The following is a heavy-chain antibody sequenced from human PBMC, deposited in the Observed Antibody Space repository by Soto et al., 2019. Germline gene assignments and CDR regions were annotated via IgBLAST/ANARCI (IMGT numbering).Heavy chain of an antibody. CDR1: GDSVNSSNW. Sequence: QVQLQESGPGLVKPSGTLSLTCAVSGDSVNSSNWWSWVRQPPGKGLEWIGEVFHSGSTNYNPSLKSRVTRSVDKSKNQFSLKLSSLTAADTALYHCAREQSLGRFLEWTPPGGALSWGQGILVSVSS. V-gene: IGHV4-4*02. CDR2: VFHSGST. D-gene: IGHD3-3*01. CDR3: AREQSLGRFLEWTPPGGALS. J-gene: IGHJ5*02.